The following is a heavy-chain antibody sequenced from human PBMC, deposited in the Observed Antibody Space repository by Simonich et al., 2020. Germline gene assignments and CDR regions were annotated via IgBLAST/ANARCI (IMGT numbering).Heavy chain of an antibody. J-gene: IGHJ4*02. V-gene: IGHV1-18*01. CDR1: GYTFTSYG. CDR2: ISPYNGNT. D-gene: IGHD2-15*01. CDR3: ARASRGTWWYYYFDY. Sequence: QVQLVQSGAEVKKPGASVKVSCKASGYTFTSYGISWVRQAPGQGLECMGWISPYNGNTTYAQKLQGRVTMTTDTSTSTAYMELRSLRSDDTAVYYCARASRGTWWYYYFDYWGQGTLVTVSS.